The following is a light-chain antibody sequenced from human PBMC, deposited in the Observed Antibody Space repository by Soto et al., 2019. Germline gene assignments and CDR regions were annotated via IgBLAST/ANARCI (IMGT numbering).Light chain of an antibody. J-gene: IGKJ1*01. CDR2: WAS. CDR3: QQYYSTPWT. CDR1: QSVLYSSNNKNY. Sequence: DILMTQSHDSLAVSLGERATINCKSSQSVLYSSNNKNYLAWYQQKPGQPPKLLIYWASTRESGVPDRFSGSGSGTDFTLTISSLQAEDVAVYYCQQYYSTPWTFGQGTKVDI. V-gene: IGKV4-1*01.